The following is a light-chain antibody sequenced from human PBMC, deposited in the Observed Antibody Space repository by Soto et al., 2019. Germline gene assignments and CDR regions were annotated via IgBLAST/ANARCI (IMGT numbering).Light chain of an antibody. CDR2: GAS. Sequence: EIVLTQSPATLSLSPLEIATLSFMASQSVSSYLAWYQQKPGQAPRLLIYGASTRAIGIPARFSGSGSGTDFTLTISSLEPEDFALYYCQQRSNWPITFGQGTRLEI. V-gene: IGKV3-11*01. CDR1: QSVSSY. J-gene: IGKJ5*01. CDR3: QQRSNWPIT.